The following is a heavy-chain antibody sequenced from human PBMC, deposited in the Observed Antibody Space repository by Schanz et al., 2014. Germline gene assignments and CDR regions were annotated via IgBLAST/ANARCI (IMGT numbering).Heavy chain of an antibody. CDR3: AKDGVPSPWVCFGGYCYSGGADY. J-gene: IGHJ4*02. Sequence: EVQLVESGGGLVQPGGSLRLSCAASGFTVSSNYMSWVRQAPGKGLEWVSVIYGGGITYYADSVKGRFTISRDSSRNTLYLQMNSLTGEDTAVYYCAKDGVPSPWVCFGGYCYSGGADYWGQGTLVTVSS. CDR1: GFTVSSNY. D-gene: IGHD2-21*02. V-gene: IGHV3-66*01. CDR2: IYGGGIT.